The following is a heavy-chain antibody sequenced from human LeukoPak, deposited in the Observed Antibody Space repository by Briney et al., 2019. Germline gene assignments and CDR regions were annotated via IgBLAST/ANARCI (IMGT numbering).Heavy chain of an antibody. V-gene: IGHV1-8*03. D-gene: IGHD3-22*01. CDR2: MNPNSGNT. CDR1: GYTFTSYD. CDR3: AREKGYYDSSGYYSRAFDI. Sequence: GASVKVSCKASGYTFTSYDINWVRQATGQGLEWMGWMNPNSGNTGYAQKFQGRVTITRNTSISTAYMELSSLRSEDTAVYYCAREKGYYDSSGYYSRAFDIWGQGTMVTVSS. J-gene: IGHJ3*02.